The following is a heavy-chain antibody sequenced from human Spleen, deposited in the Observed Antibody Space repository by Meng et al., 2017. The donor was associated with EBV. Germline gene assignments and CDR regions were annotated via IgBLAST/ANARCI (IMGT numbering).Heavy chain of an antibody. CDR3: ARESRDHYDTTDA. CDR2: IYYSGST. CDR1: GGSVTSGLYY. J-gene: IGHJ4*02. Sequence: QVHLQQSRPGLVKPSGTLSLTCPVSGGSVTSGLYYWSWIRQPPGKALEWIGNIYYSGSTNYNPSLQSRVTISRDTSKNHFSLRLNSVTAADTAVYYCARESRDHYDTTDAWGQGTLVTVSS. V-gene: IGHV4-61*03. D-gene: IGHD3-22*01.